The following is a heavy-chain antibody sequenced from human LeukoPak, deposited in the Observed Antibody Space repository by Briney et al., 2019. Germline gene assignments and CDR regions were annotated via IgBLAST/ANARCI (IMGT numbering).Heavy chain of an antibody. CDR1: VYTFTSYG. V-gene: IGHV1-18*01. Sequence: ASVNVSRKASVYTFTSYGISWVRQAPGQGLEWMGWISAYNGNTNYAQKLQGRVTMTTDTSTSTAYMELRSLRSDDAAVYYCAREIHTPHCSGGSCYPYYYYYYGMDVWGQGTTVTVSS. CDR3: AREIHTPHCSGGSCYPYYYYYYGMDV. D-gene: IGHD2-15*01. J-gene: IGHJ6*02. CDR2: ISAYNGNT.